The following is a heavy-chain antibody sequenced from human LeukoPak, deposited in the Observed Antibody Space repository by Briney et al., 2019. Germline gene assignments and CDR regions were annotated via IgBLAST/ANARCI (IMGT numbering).Heavy chain of an antibody. CDR3: STTYYYDSSEGY. CDR2: IKSKTDGGTT. J-gene: IGHJ4*02. Sequence: GGSLRLSCAASGFTFSDYYMNWVRQAPGKGLEWVGRIKSKTDGGTTDYAAPVKGRFTISRDDSKNTLYLQMNSLKTEDTAVYYCSTTYYYDSSEGYWGQGTLVTVSS. D-gene: IGHD3-22*01. V-gene: IGHV3-15*07. CDR1: GFTFSDYY.